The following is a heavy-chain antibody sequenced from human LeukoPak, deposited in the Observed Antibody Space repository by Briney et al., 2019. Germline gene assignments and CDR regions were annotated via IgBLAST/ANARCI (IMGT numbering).Heavy chain of an antibody. CDR2: IYPGDSDT. J-gene: IGHJ5*02. CDR1: GYSFTSYW. D-gene: IGHD5-18*01. Sequence: GESLKISCKGSGYSFTSYWIGWVSQMPGKGLEWMGIIYPGDSDTRYSPSFQGQVTISADKSISTAYLQWSSLKASDTAMYYCARLVDTAMVTNWFDPWGQGTLVTVSS. CDR3: ARLVDTAMVTNWFDP. V-gene: IGHV5-51*01.